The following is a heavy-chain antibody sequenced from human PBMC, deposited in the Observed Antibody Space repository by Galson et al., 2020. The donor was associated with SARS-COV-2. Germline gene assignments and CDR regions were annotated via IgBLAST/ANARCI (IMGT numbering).Heavy chain of an antibody. Sequence: GGSLRLSCEASGYTFSSYGVHWVRQAPGKGLEWVAIISFDGSDTYYADSVKGRFSISRDNSKKMLYLQMNSLRPEDTAVYYCAKDLRGGYDVNYCAMDVWGQGTTVAVS. V-gene: IGHV3-30*18. D-gene: IGHD5-12*01. CDR2: ISFDGSDT. CDR1: GYTFSSYG. CDR3: AKDLRGGYDVNYCAMDV. J-gene: IGHJ6*02.